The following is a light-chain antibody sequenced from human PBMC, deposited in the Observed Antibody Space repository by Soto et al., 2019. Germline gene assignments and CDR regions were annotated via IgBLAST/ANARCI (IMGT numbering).Light chain of an antibody. V-gene: IGKV1-39*01. CDR3: QQSYSTPYT. Sequence: DIQMTQSPSSLSASVGDRVTITCRASQSISSYLNWYQQKPGKVPKLLINAASSLQSGVPSRFSGSGARTDFTLTISSLQPEDFATYYCQQSYSTPYTFGQGTKLEIK. J-gene: IGKJ2*01. CDR2: AAS. CDR1: QSISSY.